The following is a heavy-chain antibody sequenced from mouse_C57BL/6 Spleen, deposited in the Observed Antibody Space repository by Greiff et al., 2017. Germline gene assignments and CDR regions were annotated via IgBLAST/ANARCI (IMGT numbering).Heavy chain of an antibody. V-gene: IGHV1-22*01. CDR3: ARGGYYSNYPCFAY. J-gene: IGHJ3*01. Sequence: VQLKQSGPELVKPGASVKMSCKASGYTFTDYNMHWVKQSHGKNLEWIGYINPNNGGTSYNQKFKGKATLTVNKSSSTAYMELRSLTSEDSAVYYCARGGYYSNYPCFAYWGQGTLVTVSA. CDR1: GYTFTDYN. D-gene: IGHD2-5*01. CDR2: INPNNGGT.